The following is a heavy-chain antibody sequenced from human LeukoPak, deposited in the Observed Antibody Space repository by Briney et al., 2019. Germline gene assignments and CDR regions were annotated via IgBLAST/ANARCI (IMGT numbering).Heavy chain of an antibody. J-gene: IGHJ4*02. Sequence: GGSLRLSCGASGFVFDTHDMHWVRQAPGKGLEWVAFIRSDGYHTYYADSVKGRFSITRDNSKNTLYLQMNSLRLEDMAVYYCAKPSGSGVDYWGRGTRVTVSS. V-gene: IGHV3-30*02. D-gene: IGHD1-26*01. CDR3: AKPSGSGVDY. CDR1: GFVFDTHD. CDR2: IRSDGYHT.